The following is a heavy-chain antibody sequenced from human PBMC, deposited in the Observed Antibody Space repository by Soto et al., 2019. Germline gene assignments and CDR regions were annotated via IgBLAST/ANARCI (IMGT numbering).Heavy chain of an antibody. CDR3: TTGYCSSTSCYGDAYYYYYYIYV. V-gene: IGHV3-15*01. D-gene: IGHD2-2*01. Sequence: EVQLVESGGGLVKPGGSLRLSCAASGFTFSNAWMSWVRQAPGKGLEWVGRIKSKTDGGTTDYAATVKGRFTISRDDSRSTLYLQMNSLKTDDAAVYYCTTGYCSSTSCYGDAYYYYYYIYVWGKGTTVTVSS. CDR2: IKSKTDGGTT. J-gene: IGHJ6*03. CDR1: GFTFSNAW.